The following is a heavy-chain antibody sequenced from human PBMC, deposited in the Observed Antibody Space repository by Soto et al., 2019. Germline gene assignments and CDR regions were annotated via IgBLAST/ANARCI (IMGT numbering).Heavy chain of an antibody. CDR1: GGSFSDHY. J-gene: IGHJ4*02. CDR2: VNHRGST. V-gene: IGHV4-34*01. D-gene: IGHD3-22*01. CDR3: ARGISMKVLIQRDAPDKDHFDS. Sequence: QVQLQQWGAGLLKPSETLSLTCAVYGGSFSDHYWSWIRQPPGKGLEWIGEVNHRGSTNYNPSLKSRVTISADTSKNQVSLKLRSVTAADAALYYCARGISMKVLIQRDAPDKDHFDSWGQGTLVTVSS.